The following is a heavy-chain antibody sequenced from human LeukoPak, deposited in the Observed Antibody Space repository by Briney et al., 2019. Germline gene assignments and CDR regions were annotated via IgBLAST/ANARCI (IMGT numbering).Heavy chain of an antibody. Sequence: GGSLRLSCAASGFTVSSNYMSWVRQAPGKGLEWVSVIYSGGSTYYADSVEGRFTISRDNSKNTLYLQMNSLRAEDTAVYYCARFYGDYAQAFDIWGQGTMVTVSS. V-gene: IGHV3-53*01. CDR1: GFTVSSNY. D-gene: IGHD4-17*01. J-gene: IGHJ3*02. CDR3: ARFYGDYAQAFDI. CDR2: IYSGGST.